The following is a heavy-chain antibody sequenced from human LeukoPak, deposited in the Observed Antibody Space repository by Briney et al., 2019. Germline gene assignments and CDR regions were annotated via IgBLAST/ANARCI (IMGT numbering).Heavy chain of an antibody. V-gene: IGHV3-33*01. J-gene: IGHJ6*03. CDR3: ARVSSSGYYYYMDV. CDR1: GFTFSSYG. D-gene: IGHD6-6*01. CDR2: IWYDGSNK. Sequence: GGSLRLSCAAPGFTFSSYGMHWVRQAPGKGLEWVAVIWYDGSNKYYADSVKGRFTISRDNSKNTLYLQMNSLRAEDTAVYYCARVSSSGYYYYMDVWGKGTTVTVSS.